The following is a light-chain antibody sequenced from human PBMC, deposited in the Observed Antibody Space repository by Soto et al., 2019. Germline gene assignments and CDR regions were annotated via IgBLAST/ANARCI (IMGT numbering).Light chain of an antibody. CDR1: QSISSW. CDR3: KKYNYYSRT. CDR2: KAA. Sequence: DIQMPKSPSTLSASVGERLTITGRARQSISSWLAWYQQKPGKAPKLLIYKAASLESGVPSRFSGSGSGTEFTLTISSLQPDEFATYYCKKYNYYSRTVGKGTKVDIK. J-gene: IGKJ1*01. V-gene: IGKV1-5*03.